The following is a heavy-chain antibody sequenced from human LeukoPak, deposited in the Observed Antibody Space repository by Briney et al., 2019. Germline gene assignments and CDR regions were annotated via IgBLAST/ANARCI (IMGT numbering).Heavy chain of an antibody. Sequence: GGSLRLSCATSGFTFSSNWMSWVRHAPGRGLEWVANIKPDGSAEYYAASVKGRFTLSRDNAKNSLYLQMNSLRAEDTAVYYCARANNCSWHNWGQGTLVTVSS. D-gene: IGHD1-1*01. J-gene: IGHJ4*02. CDR2: IKPDGSAE. CDR1: GFTFSSNW. V-gene: IGHV3-7*01. CDR3: ARANNCSWHN.